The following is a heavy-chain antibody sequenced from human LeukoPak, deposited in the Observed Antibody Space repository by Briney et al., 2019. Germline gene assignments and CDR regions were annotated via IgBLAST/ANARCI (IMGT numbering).Heavy chain of an antibody. V-gene: IGHV1-69*04. J-gene: IGHJ4*02. CDR2: IIPILGIA. CDR1: GGTFSSYA. D-gene: IGHD2-8*01. CDR3: ARDTPGVSFDY. Sequence: GASVKVSCKASGGTFSSYAISWVRQAPGQGLEWMGRIIPILGIANYAQKFQGRVTITADKSTSTAYMELSSLRSEDTAVYYCARDTPGVSFDYWGQGTLVTVSS.